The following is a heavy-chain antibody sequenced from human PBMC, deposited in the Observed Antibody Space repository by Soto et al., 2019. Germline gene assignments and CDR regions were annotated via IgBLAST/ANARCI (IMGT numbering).Heavy chain of an antibody. Sequence: EVQLLESGGGLVQPGGSLRLSCAASGFTFSSYAMSWVRQAPGKGLEWVSAISGSGGSTYYADSVKGRFTVSRDNSKNALDLQMHRLGAQGQAGYYGANDGGFHHWGQGTLVTGSS. CDR2: ISGSGGST. J-gene: IGHJ1*01. V-gene: IGHV3-23*01. D-gene: IGHD2-15*01. CDR1: GFTFSSYA. CDR3: ANDGGFHH.